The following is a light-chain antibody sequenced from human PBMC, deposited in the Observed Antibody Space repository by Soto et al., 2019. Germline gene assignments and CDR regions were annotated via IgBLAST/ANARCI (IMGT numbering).Light chain of an antibody. CDR1: QSRGSNF. Sequence: IVLTQSPGTLSLSPGERATLSCKTSQSRGSNFLAWYPPTPGQAPRLLIYASSNRETGIPDRVSGSASGTDVTLTINRLEPEDFAVYYCQQYSSSPRTFGQGTKVDIK. J-gene: IGKJ1*01. CDR3: QQYSSSPRT. CDR2: ASS. V-gene: IGKV3-20*01.